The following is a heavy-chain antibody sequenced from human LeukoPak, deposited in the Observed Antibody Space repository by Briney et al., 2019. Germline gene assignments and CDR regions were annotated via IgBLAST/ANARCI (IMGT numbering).Heavy chain of an antibody. D-gene: IGHD6-13*01. CDR1: GFTFSSYA. Sequence: GGSLRLSCAASGFTFSSYAMSWVRQAPGKGLEWVSAISGSGGSTYYADSVKGRFTISRDNSKNTLYLQMNSLRAEDTAVYYCARTYSSWYFSKQGSWFDPWGQGTLVTVSS. CDR3: ARTYSSWYFSKQGSWFDP. V-gene: IGHV3-23*01. CDR2: ISGSGGST. J-gene: IGHJ5*02.